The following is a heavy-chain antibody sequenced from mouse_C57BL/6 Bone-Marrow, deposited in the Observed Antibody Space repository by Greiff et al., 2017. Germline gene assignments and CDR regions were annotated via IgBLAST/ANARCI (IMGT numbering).Heavy chain of an antibody. Sequence: QVQLQQPGAELVMPGASVKLSCKASGYTFTSYWMHWVKQRPGQGLEWIGEIDPSDSYTNYNQKFKGKSTLTLDKSSSTAYMQLSSLPAEDSAVYYCARHIYDGYPWYFDVWGTGTTVTVSS. V-gene: IGHV1-69*01. D-gene: IGHD2-3*01. CDR3: ARHIYDGYPWYFDV. J-gene: IGHJ1*03. CDR2: IDPSDSYT. CDR1: GYTFTSYW.